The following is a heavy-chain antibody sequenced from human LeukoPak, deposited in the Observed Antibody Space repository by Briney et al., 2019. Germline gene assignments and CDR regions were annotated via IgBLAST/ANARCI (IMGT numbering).Heavy chain of an antibody. Sequence: SETLSLTCTVSGGSISSYYWSWIRQPAGKGLEWIGRIYTSGSTNYNASLKSRVSMSVDTSKNQFSLKLSSVTAADTAVYYCASGDSGSFYIAYWGQGTLVTVSS. CDR2: IYTSGST. CDR3: ASGDSGSFYIAY. CDR1: GGSISSYY. V-gene: IGHV4-4*07. D-gene: IGHD3-10*01. J-gene: IGHJ4*02.